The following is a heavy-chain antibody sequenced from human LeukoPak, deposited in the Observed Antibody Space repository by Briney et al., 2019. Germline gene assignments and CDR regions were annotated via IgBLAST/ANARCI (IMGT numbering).Heavy chain of an antibody. D-gene: IGHD3-10*01. CDR1: GFTFSSNA. CDR3: AKDREYGSGSYYTQ. Sequence: GKSLRLSCAASGFTFSSNAMHWVRQAPGKGLEWVSAISGTGGSTYYADSVKGRFTISRDNSKNTLYLQMNSLRAEDTAVYYCAKDREYGSGSYYTQWGQGTLVTVSS. J-gene: IGHJ4*02. V-gene: IGHV3-23*01. CDR2: ISGTGGST.